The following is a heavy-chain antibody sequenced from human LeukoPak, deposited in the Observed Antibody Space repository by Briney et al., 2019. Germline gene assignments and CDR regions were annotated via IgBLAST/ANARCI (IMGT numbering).Heavy chain of an antibody. Sequence: QSGGSLRLSCAASGFTFSSYGMHWVRQAPGKGLEWVAVISYDGSNKYYADSVKGRFTISRDNSKNTLYLQMNSLRAEDTAVYYCAKLALGFGELYLGTVFDYWGQGTLVTVSS. CDR2: ISYDGSNK. CDR3: AKLALGFGELYLGTVFDY. J-gene: IGHJ4*02. CDR1: GFTFSSYG. D-gene: IGHD3-10*01. V-gene: IGHV3-30*18.